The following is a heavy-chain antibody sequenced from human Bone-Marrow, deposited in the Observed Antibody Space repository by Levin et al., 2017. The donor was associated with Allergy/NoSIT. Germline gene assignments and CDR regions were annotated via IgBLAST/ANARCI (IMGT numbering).Heavy chain of an antibody. CDR2: IYYNSYT. Sequence: SETLSLTCTVSGASINSTNYYWGWIRQPPGKGLELIGTIYYNSYTYYNPSLKSRVTISKDTSKNQFSLKLSSVTAADTAVYYCARLADNWNVNWFDPWGQGTLVTVSS. J-gene: IGHJ5*02. CDR1: GASINSTNYY. CDR3: ARLADNWNVNWFDP. D-gene: IGHD1-20*01. V-gene: IGHV4-39*07.